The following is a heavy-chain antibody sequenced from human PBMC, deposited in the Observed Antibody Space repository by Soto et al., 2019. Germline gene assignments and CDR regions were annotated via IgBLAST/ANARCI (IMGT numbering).Heavy chain of an antibody. CDR2: ISYDGSNK. CDR3: ARSVAGNWFDP. Sequence: QVQLVESGGGVVQPGRSLRLSCAASGFTFSSYAMHWVRQAPGKGLEWVAVISYDGSNKYYADSVKGRFTISRDNSKNTLYLQMNSLRAEDTAVYYCARSVAGNWFDPWGHGTLVTVSS. CDR1: GFTFSSYA. V-gene: IGHV3-30-3*01. J-gene: IGHJ5*02. D-gene: IGHD6-19*01.